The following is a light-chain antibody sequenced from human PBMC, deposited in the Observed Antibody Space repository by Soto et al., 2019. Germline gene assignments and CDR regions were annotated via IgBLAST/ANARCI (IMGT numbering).Light chain of an antibody. V-gene: IGKV3-20*01. Sequence: PGERATLSCRASQSVSSSYLAWYQQKPGQAPRLLIYGASSRATGIPDRFRGSGSGTDFTLTIGRLEPEDFAVYSCQQYDTSPWTFGRGTKVDIK. CDR2: GAS. J-gene: IGKJ1*01. CDR3: QQYDTSPWT. CDR1: QSVSSSY.